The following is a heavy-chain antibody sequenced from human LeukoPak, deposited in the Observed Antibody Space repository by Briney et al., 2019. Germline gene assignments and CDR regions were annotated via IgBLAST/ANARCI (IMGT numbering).Heavy chain of an antibody. CDR2: INPNSGGT. J-gene: IGHJ4*02. V-gene: IGHV1-2*06. Sequence: ASVKVSCKASGYTFTSYGISWVRQAPGQGLEWMGRINPNSGGTNYAQKFQGRVTMTRDTSISTAYMELSRLRSDDTAVYYCARVPADLAVAFDYWGQGTLVTVSS. D-gene: IGHD6-19*01. CDR1: GYTFTSYG. CDR3: ARVPADLAVAFDY.